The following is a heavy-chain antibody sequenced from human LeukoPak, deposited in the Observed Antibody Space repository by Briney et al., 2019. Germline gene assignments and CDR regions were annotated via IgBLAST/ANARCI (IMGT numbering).Heavy chain of an antibody. D-gene: IGHD3-22*01. V-gene: IGHV3-30*18. CDR3: AKAVPEYYYDSKGYFQH. CDR2: ISYDGSNK. Sequence: PGGSLRLSCAASGFTFSSYGMHWVRQAPGKGLEWVAVISYDGSNKYYADSVKGRFTISRDNSKNTLYLQMNSLRAEDTAVYYCAKAVPEYYYDSKGYFQHWGQGTLVTVSS. J-gene: IGHJ1*01. CDR1: GFTFSSYG.